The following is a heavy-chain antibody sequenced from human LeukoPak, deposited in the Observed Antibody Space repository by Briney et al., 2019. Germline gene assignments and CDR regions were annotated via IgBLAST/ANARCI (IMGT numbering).Heavy chain of an antibody. CDR1: GFTVSSYG. CDR2: IWYDGSNK. Sequence: GGSLRLSCAASGFTVSSYGMHWVRQAPGKGLEWVAVIWYDGSNKYYADSVKGRFTISRDNSKNTLYLQMNSLRAEDTAVYYCARDATMVRGAIWAYYYYGMDVWGQGTTVTVSS. D-gene: IGHD3-10*01. V-gene: IGHV3-33*01. J-gene: IGHJ6*02. CDR3: ARDATMVRGAIWAYYYYGMDV.